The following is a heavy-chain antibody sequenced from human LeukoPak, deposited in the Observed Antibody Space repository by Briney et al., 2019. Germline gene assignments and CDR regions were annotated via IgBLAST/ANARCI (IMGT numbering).Heavy chain of an antibody. J-gene: IGHJ4*02. V-gene: IGHV1-18*01. CDR1: GYTFTSYG. D-gene: IGHD4-17*01. CDR2: ISAYNGNT. CDR3: ARETTVTTWRRGGGDY. Sequence: GASVKVSCKASGYTFTSYGISWVRQAPGQGLEWMGWISAYNGNTNYAQKLQGGFTMTTDTSTSTAYMELRSLRSDDTAVYYCARETTVTTWRRGGGDYWGQGTLVTVSS.